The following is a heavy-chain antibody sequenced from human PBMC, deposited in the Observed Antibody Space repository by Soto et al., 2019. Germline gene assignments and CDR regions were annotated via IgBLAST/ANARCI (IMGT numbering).Heavy chain of an antibody. CDR3: ARGYVHYYDSSL. CDR1: GGSVSSGSYY. V-gene: IGHV4-61*01. CDR2: IYYSGST. J-gene: IGHJ4*02. Sequence: QVQLQESGPGLVKPSETLSLTCTVSGGSVSSGSYYWSWIRQPPGKGLEWIGYIYYSGSTNYNPSLKSRVTISVDTSKHQFSLKLSSVTAADTAVYYCARGYVHYYDSSLWGQGTLVTVSS. D-gene: IGHD3-22*01.